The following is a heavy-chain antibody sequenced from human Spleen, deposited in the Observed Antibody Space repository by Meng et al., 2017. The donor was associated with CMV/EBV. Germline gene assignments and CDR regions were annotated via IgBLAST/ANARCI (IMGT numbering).Heavy chain of an antibody. V-gene: IGHV7-4-1*04. CDR1: GYTSSDYG. J-gene: IGHJ4*02. CDR2: INTNTGNP. D-gene: IGHD3-22*01. Sequence: CTAAGYTSSDYGVIGRQQARRQGVGWLGWINTNTGNPTYVQALTGRFVFSVDTSVNMAYLKISSLRADDTAVYYCARLYYDTSGFPDYWGQGTLVTVSS. CDR3: ARLYYDTSGFPDY.